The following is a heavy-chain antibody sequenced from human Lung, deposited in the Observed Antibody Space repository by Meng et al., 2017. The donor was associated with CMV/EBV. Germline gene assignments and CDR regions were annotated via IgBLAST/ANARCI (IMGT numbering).Heavy chain of an antibody. CDR2: IRYDGTNK. CDR3: EKDPMNYFGFDY. Sequence: GESXKISCAASGFIFSSYGLHWVRQAPGKGLEWVAFIRYDGTNKFYTDSVKGRFTISRDNSNNTLYLQINSLGAEDTAVYYCEKDPMNYFGFDYWGQGTLVTVSS. V-gene: IGHV3-30*02. CDR1: GFIFSSYG. D-gene: IGHD1-7*01. J-gene: IGHJ4*02.